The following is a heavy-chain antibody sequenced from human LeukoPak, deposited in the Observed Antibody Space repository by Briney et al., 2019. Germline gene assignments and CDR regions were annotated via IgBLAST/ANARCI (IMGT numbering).Heavy chain of an antibody. V-gene: IGHV1-69*04. J-gene: IGHJ4*02. CDR2: IIPILGIA. D-gene: IGHD5-24*01. Sequence: SVTVSCKAPGGTFSSYAISRVRQAPGQGLEWMGRIIPILGIANYAQKFQGRVTITADKSTSTAYMELCSLRSEDTAVYYCARDLSGMATIRYFDYWGQGTLVTVSS. CDR1: GGTFSSYA. CDR3: ARDLSGMATIRYFDY.